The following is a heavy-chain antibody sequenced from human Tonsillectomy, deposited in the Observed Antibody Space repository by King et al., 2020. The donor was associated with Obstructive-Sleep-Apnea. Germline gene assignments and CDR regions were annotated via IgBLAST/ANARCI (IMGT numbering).Heavy chain of an antibody. Sequence: VQLPQWGAGLLKPSETLSLTCAVYGGSFSGYYWSWIRQPPGKGLEWIGEINHSGSTNYNPSLKSRVTISVDTSKNQFSLKLSSVTAADTAVYYCARGTTSGVIISPVDYWGQGTLVTVSS. CDR2: INHSGST. J-gene: IGHJ4*02. CDR1: GGSFSGYY. D-gene: IGHD3-10*01. V-gene: IGHV4-34*01. CDR3: ARGTTSGVIISPVDY.